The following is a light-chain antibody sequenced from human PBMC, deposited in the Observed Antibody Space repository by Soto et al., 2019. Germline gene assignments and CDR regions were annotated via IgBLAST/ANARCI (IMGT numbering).Light chain of an antibody. CDR2: TAA. CDR1: QSISSN. V-gene: IGKV1-39*01. Sequence: DIQMTQSPSSLSASVGDRVTITCRARQSISSNLNWYQQKPGKAPKLLIYTAASLHSGVPSRFSGSGSGTDFTLTIASLQLEDFATYYCQQSNSLPPTVGQGTKVEIK. CDR3: QQSNSLPPT. J-gene: IGKJ1*01.